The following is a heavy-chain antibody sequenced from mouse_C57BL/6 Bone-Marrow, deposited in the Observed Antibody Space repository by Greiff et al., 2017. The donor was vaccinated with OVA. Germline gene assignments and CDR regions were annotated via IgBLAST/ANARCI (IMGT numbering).Heavy chain of an antibody. CDR1: GYTFTSYW. CDR2: IDPSDSYT. J-gene: IGHJ2*01. CDR3: ASENCLDY. V-gene: IGHV1-69*01. Sequence: QVQLQQPGAELVMPGASVKLSCKASGYTFTSYWMHWVKQRPGQGLEWIGEIDPSDSYTNYNQKFKGKATLTVDKSYSTANTQLSSLTSEDSATYYCASENCLDYWGQGTTLTVSS.